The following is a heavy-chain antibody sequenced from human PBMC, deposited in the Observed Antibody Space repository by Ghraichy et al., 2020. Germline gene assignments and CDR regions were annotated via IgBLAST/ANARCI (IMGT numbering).Heavy chain of an antibody. V-gene: IGHV3-21*01. D-gene: IGHD5-18*01. Sequence: GGSLRLSCAASGFTFSSYSMNWVRQAPGKGLEWVSSISSSSSYIYYADSVKGRFTISRDNAKNSLYLQMNSLRAEDTAVYYCARDLGGVVDTAMVTGFDYWGQGTLVTVSS. CDR1: GFTFSSYS. CDR3: ARDLGGVVDTAMVTGFDY. J-gene: IGHJ4*02. CDR2: ISSSSSYI.